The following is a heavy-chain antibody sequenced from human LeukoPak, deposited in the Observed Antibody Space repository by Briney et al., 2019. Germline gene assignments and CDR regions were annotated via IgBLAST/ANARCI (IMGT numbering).Heavy chain of an antibody. V-gene: IGHV3-23*01. CDR3: AKDAITIFGVVTVEDYYYMDV. J-gene: IGHJ6*03. CDR1: GFTFSNYA. CDR2: ISGSGGST. Sequence: GGSLRLSCAASGFTFSNYAMSWVRQAPGKGLEWVSAISGSGGSTKYADSVKGRFTISRDNSKNTLYLQMNSLRAEDTAVYYCAKDAITIFGVVTVEDYYYMDVWGKGTTVTVSS. D-gene: IGHD3-3*01.